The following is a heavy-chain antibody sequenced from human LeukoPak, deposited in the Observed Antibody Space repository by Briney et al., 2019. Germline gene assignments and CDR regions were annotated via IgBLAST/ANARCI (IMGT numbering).Heavy chain of an antibody. V-gene: IGHV5-51*01. D-gene: IGHD5-12*01. CDR2: IYPGDSDT. CDR3: ARRARGYSGYDYYMDV. Sequence: GESLKISCKGSGYSFTSYWIGWVRQMPGKGLECMGIIYPGDSDTRYSPSFQGQVTISADKSISTAYLQWSSLKASDTAMYYCARRARGYSGYDYYMDVWGKGTTVTVSS. CDR1: GYSFTSYW. J-gene: IGHJ6*03.